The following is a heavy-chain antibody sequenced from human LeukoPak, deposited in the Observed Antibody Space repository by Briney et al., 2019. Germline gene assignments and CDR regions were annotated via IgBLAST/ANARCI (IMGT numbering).Heavy chain of an antibody. CDR3: ARGYDGSGYYYRNWYFDL. CDR1: GGSISSSSYY. J-gene: IGHJ2*01. V-gene: IGHV4-39*07. CDR2: IYYSVST. D-gene: IGHD3-22*01. Sequence: SETLSLTCTVSGGSISSSSYYWGWIRQPPGKGLEWIGSIYYSVSTYYNPSLKSRVTISVDTSKNQFSLKLSSVTAADTAVYYCARGYDGSGYYYRNWYFDLWGRGTLVTVSS.